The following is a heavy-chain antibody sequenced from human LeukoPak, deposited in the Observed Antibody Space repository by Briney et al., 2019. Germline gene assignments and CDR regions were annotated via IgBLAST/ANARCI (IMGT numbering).Heavy chain of an antibody. Sequence: SETLSLTCAVYGGSLSSYYWGWIRQPPGKGLEWIGSIYYSGSTYYNPSLKSRVTISVDTSKNQFSLKLSSVTAADTAVYYCARLGPVVGHDAFDIWGQGTMVTVSS. J-gene: IGHJ3*02. CDR3: ARLGPVVGHDAFDI. V-gene: IGHV4-39*01. CDR2: IYYSGST. D-gene: IGHD3-22*01. CDR1: GGSLSSYY.